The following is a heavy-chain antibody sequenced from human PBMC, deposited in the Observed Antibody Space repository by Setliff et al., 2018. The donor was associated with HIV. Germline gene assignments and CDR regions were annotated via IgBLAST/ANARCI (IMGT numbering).Heavy chain of an antibody. CDR3: ARGWGHDGFDF. D-gene: IGHD7-27*01. Sequence: SETLFLTCAVYGRSFSGYYWNWIRQSPGKGLEWIGEINHSGGTNYNPSLKSRVTMSIDTSKNQLSLNVSSVTAADTAVYYCARGWGHDGFDFWGQGTMVTVSS. J-gene: IGHJ3*01. CDR2: INHSGGT. CDR1: GRSFSGYY. V-gene: IGHV4-34*01.